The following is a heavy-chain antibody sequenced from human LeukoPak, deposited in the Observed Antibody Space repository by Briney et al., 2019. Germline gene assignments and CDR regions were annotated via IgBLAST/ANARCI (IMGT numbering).Heavy chain of an antibody. D-gene: IGHD3-22*01. V-gene: IGHV4-34*01. J-gene: IGHJ4*02. CDR2: INHSGST. CDR3: ARVARYYDSSGYYYRYYFDY. CDR1: GGSFSGYY. Sequence: SETLSLTCAVYGGSFSGYYWSWIRQPPGKGLEWIGEINHSGSTNYNPSLKSRVTISVDTSKNQFSLKLSSVTAADTAVYNCARVARYYDSSGYYYRYYFDYWGQGTLVTVSS.